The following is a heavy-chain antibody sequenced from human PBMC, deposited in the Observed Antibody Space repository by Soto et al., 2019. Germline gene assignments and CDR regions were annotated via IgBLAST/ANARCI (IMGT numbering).Heavy chain of an antibody. Sequence: QVQLVQSGAEVKKPGSSVKVSCKASGGTFSSYTISWVRQAPGQGLEWMGRIIPILGIANYAQKFQGRVTITADKSTSTAYMELSSLRSEDTAVSYCAIAVAGTHGMDVWGQGTTVTVSS. V-gene: IGHV1-69*02. J-gene: IGHJ6*02. CDR1: GGTFSSYT. CDR3: AIAVAGTHGMDV. CDR2: IIPILGIA. D-gene: IGHD6-19*01.